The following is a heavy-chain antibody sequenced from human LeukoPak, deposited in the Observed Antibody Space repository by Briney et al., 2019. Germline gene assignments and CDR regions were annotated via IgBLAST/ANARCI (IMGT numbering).Heavy chain of an antibody. V-gene: IGHV1-8*01. CDR2: MNPNSGNT. D-gene: IGHD3-3*01. J-gene: IGHJ5*02. CDR1: GYTFTSYD. CDR3: ARGRITIFGVADNWFDP. Sequence: GASVKVSCKASGYTFTSYDINWVRQATGQGLEWMGWMNPNSGNTGYARKFQGRVTMTRNTSISTAYMELSSLRSEDTAVYYCARGRITIFGVADNWFDPWGQGTLVTVSS.